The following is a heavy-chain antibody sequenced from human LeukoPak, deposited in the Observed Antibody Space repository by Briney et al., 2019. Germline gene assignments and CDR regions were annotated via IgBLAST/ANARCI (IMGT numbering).Heavy chain of an antibody. CDR1: GFTFSCYS. CDR3: ARGILSAGDGDY. D-gene: IGHD7-27*01. J-gene: IGHJ4*02. CDR2: ISSSSSYI. Sequence: GSLRLSCAASGFTFSCYSMNWVRQAPGKGLEWVSSISSSSSYIYYADSVKGRFTISRDNAKNSLYLQMNSLRAEDTAVYYCARGILSAGDGDYWGQGTLVTVSS. V-gene: IGHV3-21*01.